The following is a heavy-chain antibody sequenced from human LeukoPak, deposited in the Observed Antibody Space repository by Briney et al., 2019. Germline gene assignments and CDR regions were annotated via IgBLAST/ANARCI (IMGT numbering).Heavy chain of an antibody. V-gene: IGHV4-59*01. Sequence: SETLSLTCAVYGGSFIDYYWSWIRQPPGKGLEWIGYIYYSGSTNYNPSLKSRVTISVDTSKNQFSLKLSSVTAADTAVYYCARALNGGWLYYFDYWGQGTLVTVSS. D-gene: IGHD6-19*01. J-gene: IGHJ4*02. CDR1: GGSFIDYY. CDR3: ARALNGGWLYYFDY. CDR2: IYYSGST.